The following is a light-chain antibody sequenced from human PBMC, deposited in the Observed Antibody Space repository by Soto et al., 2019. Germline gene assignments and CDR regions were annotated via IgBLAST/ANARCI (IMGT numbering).Light chain of an antibody. J-gene: IGKJ1*01. CDR3: QQRKT. CDR2: GAS. Sequence: EIVLTQSPGTLSLSPGERATLSCRASQSVTTTSLAWYQQNPGQAPRLLIYGASTGATGIPDRFSGSGSGTDFTLTISRLEPEDFAVYYCQQRKTFGQGTKVDIK. V-gene: IGKV3-20*01. CDR1: QSVTTTS.